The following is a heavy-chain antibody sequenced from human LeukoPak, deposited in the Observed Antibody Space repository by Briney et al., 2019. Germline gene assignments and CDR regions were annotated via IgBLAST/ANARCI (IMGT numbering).Heavy chain of an antibody. CDR1: GYTFTSYG. Sequence: ASVKVSCKASGYTFTSYGISWVRQAPGQGLEWMGWISAYNGNTNYAQKLQGRVTITTDTSTSTAYMELRSLRSDDTAVYYCARDYYDSSGYYYGEWGQGTLVTVSS. J-gene: IGHJ4*02. CDR2: ISAYNGNT. V-gene: IGHV1-18*01. D-gene: IGHD3-22*01. CDR3: ARDYYDSSGYYYGE.